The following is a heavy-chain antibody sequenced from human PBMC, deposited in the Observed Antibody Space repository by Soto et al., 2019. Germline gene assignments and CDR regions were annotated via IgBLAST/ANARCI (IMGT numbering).Heavy chain of an antibody. CDR1: GFTFSDYY. J-gene: IGHJ4*02. CDR2: ISSSGSTI. CDR3: ARVGVVTSLLMDYFDY. Sequence: GGSLRLSCAASGFTFSDYYMSWIRQAPGKGLEWVSYISSSGSTIYYADSVKGRFTISRDNAKNSLYLQMNSLRAEDTAVYYCARVGVVTSLLMDYFDYWGQGTLVTVSS. D-gene: IGHD2-21*02. V-gene: IGHV3-11*01.